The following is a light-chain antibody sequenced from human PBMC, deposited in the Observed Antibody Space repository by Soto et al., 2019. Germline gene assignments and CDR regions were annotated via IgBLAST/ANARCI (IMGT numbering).Light chain of an antibody. J-gene: IGLJ1*01. CDR1: SSDVGGYNY. V-gene: IGLV2-14*01. CDR2: AVS. Sequence: LTQPPSASGSPGQSVTISCTGTSSDVGGYNYVSWYQQYPGKAPKLMIYAVSNRPSGVSNRFSASKSGNTASLFISGLQAEDEADYYCSSYTSDSSYVFGSGTKVTVL. CDR3: SSYTSDSSYV.